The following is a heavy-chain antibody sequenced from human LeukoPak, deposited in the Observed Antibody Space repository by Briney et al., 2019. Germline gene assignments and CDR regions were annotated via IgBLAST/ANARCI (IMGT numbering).Heavy chain of an antibody. CDR3: ARTSYILTGYYMDYYYYYMDV. D-gene: IGHD3-9*01. CDR1: GYTFTNYG. Sequence: ASVEVSCKASGYTFTNYGISWVRQAPGQGLEWMGWISAYNGNTNYAQKLQGRVTMTTDTSTSTAYMELRSLRSDDTAVYYCARTSYILTGYYMDYYYYYMDVWGKGTTVTISS. J-gene: IGHJ6*03. V-gene: IGHV1-18*01. CDR2: ISAYNGNT.